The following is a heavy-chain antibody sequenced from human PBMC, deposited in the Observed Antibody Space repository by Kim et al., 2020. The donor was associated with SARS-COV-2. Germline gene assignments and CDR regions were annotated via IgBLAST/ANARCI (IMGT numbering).Heavy chain of an antibody. Sequence: GGSLRLSCAASGFTFSSYAMHWVRQAPGKGLEWVAVISYNGSNKYYADSVKGRFTISRDNAKNTLYLQMNSLRAEDTAVYYCARARGGHYYYGMDVWGQGTTVTVSS. CDR3: ARARGGHYYYGMDV. CDR1: GFTFSSYA. CDR2: ISYNGSNK. V-gene: IGHV3-30-3*01. D-gene: IGHD3-10*01. J-gene: IGHJ6*02.